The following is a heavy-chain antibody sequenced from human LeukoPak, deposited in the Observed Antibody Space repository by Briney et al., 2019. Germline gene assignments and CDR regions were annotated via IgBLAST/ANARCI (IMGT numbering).Heavy chain of an antibody. Sequence: PSETLSLTCAVSGGSISSGGYSWSWIRQPPGKGLEWIGYIYHSGSTYYNPSLKSRVTMSVDTSKNQFSLKLSSVTAADTAVYYCARDSDYGDYVPHDDGGWFDPWGQGTLVTVSS. CDR3: ARDSDYGDYVPHDDGGWFDP. CDR1: GGSISSGGYS. CDR2: IYHSGST. V-gene: IGHV4-30-2*01. J-gene: IGHJ5*02. D-gene: IGHD4-17*01.